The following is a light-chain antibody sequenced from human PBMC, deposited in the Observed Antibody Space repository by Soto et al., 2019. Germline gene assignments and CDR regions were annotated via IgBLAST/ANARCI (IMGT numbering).Light chain of an antibody. J-gene: IGKJ1*01. V-gene: IGKV1-5*03. CDR2: KAS. Sequence: DIQMTQSPSTLSASVGDRVTITCRASESISGWLAWYQQKPGKAPKLVIFKASTLESGVPSRFSGSGSGTEFTLSISSLQPDDFATYYCQQYNSYPRTFGQRTKVEIK. CDR3: QQYNSYPRT. CDR1: ESISGW.